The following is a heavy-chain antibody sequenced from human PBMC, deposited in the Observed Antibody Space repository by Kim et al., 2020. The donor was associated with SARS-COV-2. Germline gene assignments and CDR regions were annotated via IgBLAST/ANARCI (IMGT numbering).Heavy chain of an antibody. CDR2: IYPGDSDT. Sequence: GESLKISCKGSGYSFTSYWIGWVRQMPGKGLEWMGIIYPGDSDTRYSPSFQGQVTISADKSIGTAYLQWSSLKASDTAMYYCARLTGSSSSGLNWFDPWGQGTLVTVSS. V-gene: IGHV5-51*01. D-gene: IGHD6-13*01. CDR3: ARLTGSSSSGLNWFDP. J-gene: IGHJ5*02. CDR1: GYSFTSYW.